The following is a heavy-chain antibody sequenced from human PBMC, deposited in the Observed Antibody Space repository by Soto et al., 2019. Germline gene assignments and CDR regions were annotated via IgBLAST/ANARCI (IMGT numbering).Heavy chain of an antibody. J-gene: IGHJ5*02. CDR3: ARGTYDFWSGYYRWFDP. D-gene: IGHD3-3*01. Sequence: SETLSLTCAVYGGSFSGYYWSWIRQPPGKGLEWMGEMNHSGSNNYNPSLKSRVTIAVATSKNQFSLKLSSVTAADTAVYYCARGTYDFWSGYYRWFDPWGQGTLVTVS. CDR1: GGSFSGYY. V-gene: IGHV4-34*01. CDR2: MNHSGSN.